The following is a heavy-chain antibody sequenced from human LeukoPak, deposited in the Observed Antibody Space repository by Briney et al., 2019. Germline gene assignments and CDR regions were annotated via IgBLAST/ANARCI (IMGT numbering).Heavy chain of an antibody. J-gene: IGHJ4*02. CDR2: ISGSGSNT. CDR1: GFTFSSYA. CDR3: AKWSTYYYDSSGHFDY. V-gene: IGHV3-23*01. Sequence: GGSLRLSCAASGFTFSSYAMSWVRQAPGKGLEWVSAISGSGSNTYYADSVKGRFTISRDNSKNTLYMQMNSLRAEDTAVYYCAKWSTYYYDSSGHFDYWGQGTLVTVSS. D-gene: IGHD3-22*01.